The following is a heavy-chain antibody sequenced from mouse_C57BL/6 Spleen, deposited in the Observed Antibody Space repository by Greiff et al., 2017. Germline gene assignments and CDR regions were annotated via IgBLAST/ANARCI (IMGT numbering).Heavy chain of an antibody. V-gene: IGHV3-6*01. CDR3: AREGLGDYFDY. CDR1: GYSITSGYY. D-gene: IGHD2-4*01. J-gene: IGHJ2*01. CDR2: ISYDGSN. Sequence: VQLKQSGPGLVKPSQSLSLTCSVTGYSITSGYYWNWIRQFPGNKLEWMGYISYDGSNNYNPSLKNRISITRDTSKNQFFLKLNSVTTEDTATYSCAREGLGDYFDYWGQGTTLTVSS.